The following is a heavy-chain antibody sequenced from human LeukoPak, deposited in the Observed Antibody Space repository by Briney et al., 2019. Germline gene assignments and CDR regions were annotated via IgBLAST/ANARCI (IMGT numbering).Heavy chain of an antibody. J-gene: IGHJ5*02. Sequence: PSETLSLTCTVSGGSISSYYWSWIRQPPGKGLEGIGYIYYSGSTNYNPSLKSRVTISVDTSKNQFSLKLSSVTAADTAVYYCARGGSSGWYAGRFDPWGQGTLVTVSS. CDR1: GGSISSYY. CDR2: IYYSGST. V-gene: IGHV4-59*01. CDR3: ARGGSSGWYAGRFDP. D-gene: IGHD6-19*01.